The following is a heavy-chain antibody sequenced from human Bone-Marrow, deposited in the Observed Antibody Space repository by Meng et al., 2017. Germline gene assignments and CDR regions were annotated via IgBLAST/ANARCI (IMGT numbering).Heavy chain of an antibody. D-gene: IGHD3-9*01. CDR1: GGSISSYY. Sequence: SETLSLTCTVSGGSISSYYWSWIRQPAGKGLEWIGRIYTGGSTNYNPSLKSRVTMSVDTSKNQFSLKLSSVTAADTAVYYCARGGNRYDILTGSVPNAFDIWGQGTMVTVSS. V-gene: IGHV4-4*07. CDR2: IYTGGST. CDR3: ARGGNRYDILTGSVPNAFDI. J-gene: IGHJ3*02.